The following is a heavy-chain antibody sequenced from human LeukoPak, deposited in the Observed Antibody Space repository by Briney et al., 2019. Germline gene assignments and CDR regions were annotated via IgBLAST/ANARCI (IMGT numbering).Heavy chain of an antibody. CDR1: GFTFSSYS. J-gene: IGHJ5*02. CDR3: VTTMVRGVINEWFDP. V-gene: IGHV3-48*04. Sequence: GGSLRLSCAASGFTFSSYSMNWVRQAPGKGLEWVSYISSSGSTIYYADSVKGRFTISRDNAKNSLYLQMNSLRAEDTAVYYCVTTMVRGVINEWFDPWGQRTLVTVSS. CDR2: ISSSGSTI. D-gene: IGHD3-10*01.